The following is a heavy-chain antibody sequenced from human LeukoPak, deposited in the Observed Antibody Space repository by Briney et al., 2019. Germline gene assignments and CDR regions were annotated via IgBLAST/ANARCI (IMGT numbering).Heavy chain of an antibody. CDR3: ASLGQKGRRWLQGSWDY. CDR2: IYHSGST. D-gene: IGHD5-24*01. CDR1: GGSISSGGYS. J-gene: IGHJ4*02. V-gene: IGHV4-30-2*01. Sequence: PSQTLSLTCAVSGGSISSGGYSWSWIRQPPGKGLEWIGYIYHSGSTSYNPSLKSRVTISVDTSKNQFSLKLSSVTAADTAVYYCASLGQKGRRWLQGSWDYWGQGTLVTVSS.